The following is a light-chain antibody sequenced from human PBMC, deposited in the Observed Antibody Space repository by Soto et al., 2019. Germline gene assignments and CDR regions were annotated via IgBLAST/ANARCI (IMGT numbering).Light chain of an antibody. V-gene: IGKV1-39*01. CDR1: QSIASF. J-gene: IGKJ4*02. Sequence: DIQMTQSPSSLSASIGDTVTITCRASQSIASFLNWLQLKPGKAPKLLISATSTFQSGVPSRFSGGGSGTEFTLTIRSLQPEDSALYFCLEDYSPLLAFGEGTRVEIK. CDR3: LEDYSPLLA. CDR2: ATS.